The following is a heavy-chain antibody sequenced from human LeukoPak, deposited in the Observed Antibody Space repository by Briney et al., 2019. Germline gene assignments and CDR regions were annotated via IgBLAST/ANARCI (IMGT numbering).Heavy chain of an antibody. CDR1: GGSVSSGSYY. V-gene: IGHV4-61*01. CDR2: IYYSGST. D-gene: IGHD2-2*01. J-gene: IGHJ6*04. CDR3: ARGIVVVPAATDGMDV. Sequence: PSETLSLTCTVSGGSVSSGSYYWSWIRQPPGKGLEWIGYIYYSGSTNYNPSLKSRLTISVDTSKNQFSLKLSSVTAADTAVYYCARGIVVVPAATDGMDVWGKGTTVTVSS.